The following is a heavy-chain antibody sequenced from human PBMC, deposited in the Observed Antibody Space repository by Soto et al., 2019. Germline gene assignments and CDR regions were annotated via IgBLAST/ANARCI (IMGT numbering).Heavy chain of an antibody. CDR1: GYTFTSYG. CDR2: ISAYNGNT. D-gene: IGHD2-15*01. J-gene: IGHJ6*03. Sequence: ASVTVSCKASGYTFTSYGIGWVRQAPGQGLEWMGWISAYNGNTNYAQKLQGRVTMTTDTSTSTAYMELRSLRSDDTAVYYCARGSPLSGGSCCWDYMDVWGKGTTVTVSS. V-gene: IGHV1-18*01. CDR3: ARGSPLSGGSCCWDYMDV.